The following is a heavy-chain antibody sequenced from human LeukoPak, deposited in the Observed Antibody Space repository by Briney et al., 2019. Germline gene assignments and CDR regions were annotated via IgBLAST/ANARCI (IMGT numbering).Heavy chain of an antibody. D-gene: IGHD3-9*01. CDR1: GGSFSGYY. V-gene: IGHV4-34*01. CDR2: INHSGST. CDR3: ARGFVRYLDWLPLGYFDY. Sequence: SETLSLTCAVYGGSFSGYYWSWIRQPPGKGLEWIGEINHSGSTNYNPSLKSRVTISVDTSKNQFSLKLSSVTAADTAVYYCARGFVRYLDWLPLGYFDYWGQGTLVTVSS. J-gene: IGHJ4*02.